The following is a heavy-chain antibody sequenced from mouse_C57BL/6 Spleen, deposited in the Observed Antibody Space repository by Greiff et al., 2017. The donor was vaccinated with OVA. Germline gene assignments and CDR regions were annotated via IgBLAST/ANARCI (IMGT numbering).Heavy chain of an antibody. J-gene: IGHJ3*01. CDR3: ERKTAQGPFAY. D-gene: IGHD3-2*02. Sequence: DVMLVESGGGLVKPGGSLKLSCAASGFTFSDYGMHWVRQAPEKGLEWVAYISSGSSTIYYADTVKGRFTISRDNAKNTLFLQMTSLRSEDTAMYYCERKTAQGPFAYWGQGTLVTVSA. CDR1: GFTFSDYG. V-gene: IGHV5-17*01. CDR2: ISSGSSTI.